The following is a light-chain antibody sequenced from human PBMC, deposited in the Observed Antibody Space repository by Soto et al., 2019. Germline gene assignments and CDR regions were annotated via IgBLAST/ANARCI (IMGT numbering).Light chain of an antibody. V-gene: IGKV3-20*01. CDR3: LRYGNPPPT. J-gene: IGKJ4*01. CDR2: GTY. Sequence: EIVLTQSPGTLSLSPGERATLSCRASQSVPVSHLAWYQQKPGQRSRLLIYGTYRRATGIPDKFSGSGSGTDFTLTINRLEPDDFAVYYCLRYGNPPPTFGGGTKVEIK. CDR1: QSVPVSH.